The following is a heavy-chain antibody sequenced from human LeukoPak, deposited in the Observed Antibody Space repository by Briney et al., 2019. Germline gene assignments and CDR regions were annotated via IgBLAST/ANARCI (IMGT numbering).Heavy chain of an antibody. CDR1: GFSFSSYA. CDR2: ISGSGAGT. J-gene: IGHJ4*02. Sequence: GGSLRLSCAASGFSFSSYAMSWVRQAPGMGQEWVSAISGSGAGTYYADSVKGRFTISRDNSKNTLHLQMNSLRAEDTAVYYCATDRGFYCSSTSCPRDWGQGTLVTVSS. CDR3: ATDRGFYCSSTSCPRD. D-gene: IGHD2-2*01. V-gene: IGHV3-23*01.